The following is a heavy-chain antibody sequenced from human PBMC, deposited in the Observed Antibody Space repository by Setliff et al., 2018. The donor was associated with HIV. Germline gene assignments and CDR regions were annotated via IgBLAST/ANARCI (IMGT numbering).Heavy chain of an antibody. CDR2: IYYSGST. CDR3: ARVGYHGSGRYSFDY. V-gene: IGHV4-39*07. D-gene: IGHD3-10*01. J-gene: IGHJ4*02. CDR1: GGSISSSSYY. Sequence: KTSETLSLTCTVSGGSISSSSYYWGWIRQPPGKGLEWIGSIYYSGSTYYNPSLKSRVTISVDTSKNQFSLTLTSVTAAETAVYYCARVGYHGSGRYSFDYWGQGTLVTVSS.